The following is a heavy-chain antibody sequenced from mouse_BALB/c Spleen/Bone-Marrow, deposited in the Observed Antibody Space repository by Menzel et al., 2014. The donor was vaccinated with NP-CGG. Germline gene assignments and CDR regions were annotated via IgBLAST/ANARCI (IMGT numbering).Heavy chain of an antibody. CDR2: IRGGGSYT. CDR1: GFTFSNYG. D-gene: IGHD2-4*01. Sequence: EVKVVESGGGLVKPGGSLKLSCAAYGFTFSNYGMSWVRQTPGKRLEWVATIRGGGSYTFYPDSAKGRVVAARDNAKNSLYLQMSSLRSEDTAIYYCARHGYYDQTVVSFNYWGHGTLVTVSA. CDR3: ARHGYYDQTVVSFNY. J-gene: IGHJ3*01. V-gene: IGHV5-9-2*01.